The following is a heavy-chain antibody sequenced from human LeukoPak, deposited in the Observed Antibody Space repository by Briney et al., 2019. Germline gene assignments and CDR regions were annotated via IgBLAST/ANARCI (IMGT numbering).Heavy chain of an antibody. D-gene: IGHD2-21*02. J-gene: IGHJ4*02. V-gene: IGHV3-7*01. Sequence: PGGSLRLSCAASGLTISGHWMAWVRQAPGKGLEWVAGIKEDGNEAHYVDSVKGRFTISRDNAKNSLYLQMASLRAEDTATYYCAREWYEYGGDSGGYWGQGNPGHRLL. CDR1: GLTISGHW. CDR3: AREWYEYGGDSGGY. CDR2: IKEDGNEA.